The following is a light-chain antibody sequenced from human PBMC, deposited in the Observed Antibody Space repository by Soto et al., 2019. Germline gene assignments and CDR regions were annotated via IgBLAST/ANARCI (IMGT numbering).Light chain of an antibody. J-gene: IGLJ1*01. CDR3: QSYDTSLSALYV. V-gene: IGLV1-40*01. CDR1: NSNIGAGYD. Sequence: QPVLTQPPSVSGAPGQRVTISCTGSNSNIGAGYDVHWYQLLPGTAPKLLINANSNRPSGVPDRFSGSKSGTSASLAITGLQAEDEADYYCQSYDTSLSALYVFGTGTKVTVL. CDR2: ANS.